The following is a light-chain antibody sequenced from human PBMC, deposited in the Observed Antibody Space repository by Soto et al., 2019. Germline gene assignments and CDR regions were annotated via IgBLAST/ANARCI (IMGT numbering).Light chain of an antibody. J-gene: IGKJ3*01. CDR1: XXIXXA. V-gene: IGKV1-13*02. CDR2: DAS. Sequence: IQLTQSPSSLSASVGDRVTITCRAXXXIXXALAWYQQKPGKTPKLLSYDASSLESGVPSRFSGSGSGTDFTLTISSLXPEDFATYYCQQFNSNPFIFGPGTKVDIK. CDR3: QQFNSNPFI.